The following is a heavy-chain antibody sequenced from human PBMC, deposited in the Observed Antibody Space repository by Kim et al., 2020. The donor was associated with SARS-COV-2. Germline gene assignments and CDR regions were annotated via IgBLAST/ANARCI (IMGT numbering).Heavy chain of an antibody. D-gene: IGHD6-13*01. J-gene: IGHJ4*02. V-gene: IGHV5-51*01. CDR2: IYPGYSDT. CDR1: GYGFTSYW. Sequence: GESLKISCKGSGYGFTSYWIGWVRQMSGRGLEWMGIIYPGYSDTRYSPSFQGQVTISADKSISTAYLQWSRLKASDTAMYYCARYIAATGTDYWGQGTLVTVSS. CDR3: ARYIAATGTDY.